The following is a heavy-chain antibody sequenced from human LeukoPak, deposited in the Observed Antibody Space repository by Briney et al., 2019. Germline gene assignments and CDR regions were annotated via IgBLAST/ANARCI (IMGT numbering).Heavy chain of an antibody. CDR1: GGSNSSSSYY. D-gene: IGHD2-2*01. CDR2: IYYSGST. Sequence: SETLSLTCTVSGGSNSSSSYYWGWIRQPPGKGLEWIGSIYYSGSTYYNPSLKSRVTISVDSSKNQFSLKLSSVTAADTAMYYCARVKRKYQVLKPLHETPSHYFDYWGQGTLVTVSS. CDR3: ARVKRKYQVLKPLHETPSHYFDY. V-gene: IGHV4-39*07. J-gene: IGHJ4*02.